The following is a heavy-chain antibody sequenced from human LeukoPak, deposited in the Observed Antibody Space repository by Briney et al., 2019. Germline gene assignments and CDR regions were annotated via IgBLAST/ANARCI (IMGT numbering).Heavy chain of an antibody. CDR1: GNSFTSYW. D-gene: IGHD2-15*01. J-gene: IGHJ4*02. CDR2: IYPGDSDT. CDR3: ARHHGCSGGSCYSGGLSTDY. V-gene: IGHV5-51*01. Sequence: GESLKISCKGSGNSFTSYWIGWVRQMPGKGLEWMGIIYPGDSDTRYSPSFQGQVTISADKSISTAYLQWSSPKASDTAMYYCARHHGCSGGSCYSGGLSTDYWGQGTLVTVSS.